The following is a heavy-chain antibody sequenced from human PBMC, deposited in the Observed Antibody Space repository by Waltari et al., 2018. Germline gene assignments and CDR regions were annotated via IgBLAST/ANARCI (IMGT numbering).Heavy chain of an antibody. Sequence: QVQLQESGPGLVKPSQTLSLTCTVSGGSISSGVYYWSWIRQHPGKGLEWIGYIYYSGSTYYNPSLKSLVTISVDTSKNQFSLKLSSVTAADTAVYYCARWYHPGGMDVWGQGTTVTVSS. CDR2: IYYSGST. J-gene: IGHJ6*02. CDR1: GGSISSGVYY. V-gene: IGHV4-31*01. D-gene: IGHD2-15*01. CDR3: ARWYHPGGMDV.